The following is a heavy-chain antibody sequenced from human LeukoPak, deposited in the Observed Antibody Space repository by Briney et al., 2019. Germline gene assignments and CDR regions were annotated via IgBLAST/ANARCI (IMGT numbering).Heavy chain of an antibody. D-gene: IGHD5-18*01. V-gene: IGHV3-23*01. Sequence: GGSLRLSCAASGFTFSSYAMSWVRQAPGKGLEWVSAISGSGGSTYYADSVKGRFNISRDNSKKTLYLQMNSLRAEDTAVYYCAKSKVTAMVNYFDYWGQGTLVSVSS. CDR1: GFTFSSYA. J-gene: IGHJ4*02. CDR2: ISGSGGST. CDR3: AKSKVTAMVNYFDY.